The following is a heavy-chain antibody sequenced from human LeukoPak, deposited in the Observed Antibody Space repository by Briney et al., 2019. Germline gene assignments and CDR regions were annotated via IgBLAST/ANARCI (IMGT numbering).Heavy chain of an antibody. J-gene: IGHJ1*01. CDR2: ISGSGGST. V-gene: IGHV3-23*01. CDR1: GFTFSSYA. Sequence: GGSLRLSCAASGFTFSSYAMSWVRQAPGKGLEWVSAISGSGGSTYYADSVKGRFTISRDNSKNTLYLQMNSLGAEDTAVYYCAKVDADYGATRGDFQHWGQGTLVTVSS. D-gene: IGHD4-17*01. CDR3: AKVDADYGATRGDFQH.